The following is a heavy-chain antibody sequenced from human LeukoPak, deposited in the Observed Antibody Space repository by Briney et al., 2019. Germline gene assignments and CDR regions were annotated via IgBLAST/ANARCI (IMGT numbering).Heavy chain of an antibody. V-gene: IGHV1-2*02. Sequence: ASVKVSCKASGYTFTDYHMHWVRQAPGQGLEWMGWINPNNGGTKYAQEFEGRVTVTRDTSISTAYMEVSRLRSDDTAVYYCARGDAFWTASYRYWFDTWGLGTLVTVSS. CDR1: GYTFTDYH. J-gene: IGHJ5*02. CDR2: INPNNGGT. D-gene: IGHD3/OR15-3a*01. CDR3: ARGDAFWTASYRYWFDT.